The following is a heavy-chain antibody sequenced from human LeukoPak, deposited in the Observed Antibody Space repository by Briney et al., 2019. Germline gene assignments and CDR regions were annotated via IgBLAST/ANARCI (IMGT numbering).Heavy chain of an antibody. CDR1: GGSISSSSYY. CDR3: ARGRESSSSTYFDY. V-gene: IGHV4-39*07. CDR2: IYYSGST. Sequence: SETLSLTCTVSGGSISSSSYYWGWIRQPPGKGLEWIGSIYYSGSTYYNPSLKSRVTISVDTSKNQFSLKLSSVTAADTAVYYCARGRESSSSTYFDYWGQGTLVTVSS. D-gene: IGHD6-13*01. J-gene: IGHJ4*02.